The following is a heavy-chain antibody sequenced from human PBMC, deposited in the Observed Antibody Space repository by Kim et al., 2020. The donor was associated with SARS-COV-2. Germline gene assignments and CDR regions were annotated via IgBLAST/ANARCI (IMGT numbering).Heavy chain of an antibody. CDR2: IWYDGSNK. V-gene: IGHV3-33*01. J-gene: IGHJ4*02. Sequence: GESLRLSCAASGFTFSSYGMHWVRQAPGKGLEWVAVIWYDGSNKYYADSVKGRFTISRDNSKNTLYLQMNSLRAEDTAVYYCARDLPFGESPHLDYWGQGTLVTVSS. D-gene: IGHD3-10*01. CDR1: GFTFSSYG. CDR3: ARDLPFGESPHLDY.